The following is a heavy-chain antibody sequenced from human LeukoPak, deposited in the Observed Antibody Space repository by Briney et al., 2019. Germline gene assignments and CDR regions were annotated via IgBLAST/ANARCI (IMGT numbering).Heavy chain of an antibody. Sequence: ASVKVSCKASGYTFTSYGISWVRQAPGQGLEWMGWISAYNGNTNYAQKLQGRVTMTTDTSTSTAYMELRSLRSDDTAVYYCARDQYYDSSGYYYHDAFDIWGQGTMVTVSS. J-gene: IGHJ3*02. V-gene: IGHV1-18*01. CDR3: ARDQYYDSSGYYYHDAFDI. CDR1: GYTFTSYG. CDR2: ISAYNGNT. D-gene: IGHD3-22*01.